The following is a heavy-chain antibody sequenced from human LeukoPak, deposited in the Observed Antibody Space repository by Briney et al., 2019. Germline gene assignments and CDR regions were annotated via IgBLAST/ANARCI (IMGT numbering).Heavy chain of an antibody. D-gene: IGHD2-15*01. CDR1: GFTFSSYW. J-gene: IGHJ6*02. CDR3: ANDPLTYCSGGSCYPEYYYGMDV. Sequence: GGSLRLSCAASGFTFSSYWMSWVRQAPGKGLEWVANIKQDGSEKYYVDSVKGRFTISRDNAKNSLYLQMNSLRAEDTAVYYCANDPLTYCSGGSCYPEYYYGMDVWGQGTTVTVSS. V-gene: IGHV3-7*03. CDR2: IKQDGSEK.